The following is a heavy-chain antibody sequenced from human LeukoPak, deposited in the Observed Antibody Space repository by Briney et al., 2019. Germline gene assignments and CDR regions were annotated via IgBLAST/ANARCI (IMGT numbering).Heavy chain of an antibody. CDR1: GFTFSNYG. Sequence: GGSLRLSCAASGFTFSNYGMSWVRQAPGKGLEWVSGISGSGGSTYYADSVKGRFTISRDNAKNSLYLQMNSLRAEDTAVYYCARGPVTDYWGQGTLVTVSS. CDR3: ARGPVTDY. V-gene: IGHV3-23*01. J-gene: IGHJ4*02. CDR2: ISGSGGST.